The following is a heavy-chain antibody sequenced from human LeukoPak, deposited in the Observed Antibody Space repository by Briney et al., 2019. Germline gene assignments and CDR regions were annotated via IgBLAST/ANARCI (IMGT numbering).Heavy chain of an antibody. D-gene: IGHD4-11*01. J-gene: IGHJ5*02. CDR2: INPNSGGT. CDR1: GYTFIGRY. V-gene: IGHV1-2*02. CDR3: ARGLRPIYSKFIES. Sequence: ASVNVSLKASGYTFIGRYMHWVRQAPGQGLEWMGWINPNSGGTIYAQKFQGRVTMAGDTSISTAYMELSRLKSDDTAVYYCARGLRPIYSKFIESSGQRTLVTVSS.